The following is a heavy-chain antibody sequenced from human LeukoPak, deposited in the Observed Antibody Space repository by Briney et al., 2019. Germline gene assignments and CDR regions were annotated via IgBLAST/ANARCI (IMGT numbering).Heavy chain of an antibody. CDR3: ARLRYDILTGYCDN. Sequence: PSETLSLTCTVSDNSMDTTKYYWGWIRQPPGKGLEWIGSMYYSGNTYYNPSLNSRVTMSVDTSKNQFSLKLSSVTAADTAVYYCARLRYDILTGYCDNWGQGTLVTVSS. V-gene: IGHV4-39*01. J-gene: IGHJ4*02. CDR1: DNSMDTTKYY. D-gene: IGHD3-9*01. CDR2: MYYSGNT.